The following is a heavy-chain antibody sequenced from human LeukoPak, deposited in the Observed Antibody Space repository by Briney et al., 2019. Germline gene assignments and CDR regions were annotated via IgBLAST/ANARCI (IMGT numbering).Heavy chain of an antibody. CDR3: ARVVRGLDY. D-gene: IGHD3-10*01. V-gene: IGHV4-34*01. Sequence: SETLSLTCAVYGGSFSGYYWSWIRQPPGKGLEWIGEINHSGSTNYNPSLKSRVTISVDTSKNQFSLKLGSVTAADTAVYYCARVVRGLDYWGQGTLVTASS. CDR2: INHSGST. CDR1: GGSFSGYY. J-gene: IGHJ4*02.